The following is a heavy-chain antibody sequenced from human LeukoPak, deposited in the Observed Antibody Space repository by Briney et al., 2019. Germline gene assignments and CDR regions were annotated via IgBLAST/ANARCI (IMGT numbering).Heavy chain of an antibody. CDR3: AREGRREFDY. CDR1: GFTFSSYA. CDR2: ISYDGSNK. V-gene: IGHV3-30-3*01. J-gene: IGHJ4*02. Sequence: GGSLRLSCAASGFTFSSYAMHWVRQAPGKGLEWVAVISYDGSNKYYADSVKGRFTISRDNSKNTLYLQMNSLRAEDTAVYYCAREGRREFDYWGQGTLVTVSS. D-gene: IGHD1-26*01.